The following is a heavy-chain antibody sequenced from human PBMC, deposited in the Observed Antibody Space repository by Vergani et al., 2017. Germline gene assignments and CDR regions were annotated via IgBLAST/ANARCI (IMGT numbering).Heavy chain of an antibody. Sequence: QVQLVQSGAAVQKPGASVQVSCKVSGYTLPELSMHWVRQAPGKGLEWMGGFDPEDGERIYAQKFQGRVTMTEDTSTDTAYMVLSSLTSEDTAVYYCATDAGIYYGIDVWGQGTTVTVSS. CDR1: GYTLPELS. CDR3: ATDAGIYYGIDV. V-gene: IGHV1-24*01. J-gene: IGHJ6*02. CDR2: FDPEDGER.